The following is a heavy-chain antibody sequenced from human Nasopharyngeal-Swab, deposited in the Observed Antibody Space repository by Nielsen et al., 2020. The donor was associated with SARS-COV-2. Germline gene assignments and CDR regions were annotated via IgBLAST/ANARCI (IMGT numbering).Heavy chain of an antibody. V-gene: IGHV3-33*01. CDR2: IWYDGSNK. CDR1: GFTFTRYA. J-gene: IGHJ6*02. Sequence: SCSTSGFTFTRYAMHLVRQAPGKGLQWVAFIWYDGSNKYYADSVRGRFPISRDNSKNTLSLQMNSQRAEDTAVYYCARDIQMGGMDVGGQGTTVTVSS. CDR3: ARDIQMGGMDV. D-gene: IGHD5-24*01.